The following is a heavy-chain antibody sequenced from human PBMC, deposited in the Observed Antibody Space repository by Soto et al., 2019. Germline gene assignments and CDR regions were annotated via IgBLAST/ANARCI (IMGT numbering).Heavy chain of an antibody. CDR2: IYPGDSDT. J-gene: IGHJ6*02. D-gene: IGHD6-13*01. V-gene: IGHV5-51*01. Sequence: GESLKISCKGSGYSFSSHWIGWVRQMPGKGLEWMGIIYPGDSDTRYSPSFQGQVTISADKSTSTAYLQWSSLKASDTAMYYCARTSAAGKYYYGMDVWGQGTTVTVSS. CDR1: GYSFSSHW. CDR3: ARTSAAGKYYYGMDV.